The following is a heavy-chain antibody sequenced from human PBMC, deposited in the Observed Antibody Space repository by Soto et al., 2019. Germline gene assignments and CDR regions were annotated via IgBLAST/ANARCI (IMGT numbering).Heavy chain of an antibody. CDR2: INPSGGST. CDR1: GYAFTSYY. Sequence: ASVKVSCKASGYAFTSYYMHWVRQAPGQGLEWMGIINPSGGSTSYAQKFQGRVTMTRDTSTSTVYMELSSLRSEDTAVYYCARDPNVYDSSGYYPSSLFDYWGQGTLVTVSS. J-gene: IGHJ4*02. CDR3: ARDPNVYDSSGYYPSSLFDY. D-gene: IGHD3-22*01. V-gene: IGHV1-46*01.